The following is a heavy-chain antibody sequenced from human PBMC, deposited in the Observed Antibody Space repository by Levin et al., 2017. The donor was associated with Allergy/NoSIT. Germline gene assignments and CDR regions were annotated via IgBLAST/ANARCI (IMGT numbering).Heavy chain of an antibody. V-gene: IGHV3-49*03. CDR3: TREDYYYGMDV. J-gene: IGHJ6*02. CDR1: GFTFGDYA. Sequence: GESLKISCTASGFTFGDYAMSWFRQAPGKGLEWVGFIRSKAYGGTTEYAASVKGRFTISRDDSKSIAYLQMNSLKTEDTAVYYCTREDYYYGMDVWGQGTTVTVSS. CDR2: IRSKAYGGTT.